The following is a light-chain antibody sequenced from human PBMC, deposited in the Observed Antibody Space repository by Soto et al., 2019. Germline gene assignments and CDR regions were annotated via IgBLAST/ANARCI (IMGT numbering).Light chain of an antibody. CDR1: SSDVGAYNY. CDR3: SSYADSNTL. V-gene: IGLV2-8*01. J-gene: IGLJ2*01. Sequence: QSVLTQPPSASGSPGQSVTISCTGTSSDVGAYNYVSWYQQHPGKAPKLMIYEVSKRPSGVPDRFSGSKSGNTASLTVSGLQAEDEADYYCSSYADSNTLFGGGTKLTVL. CDR2: EVS.